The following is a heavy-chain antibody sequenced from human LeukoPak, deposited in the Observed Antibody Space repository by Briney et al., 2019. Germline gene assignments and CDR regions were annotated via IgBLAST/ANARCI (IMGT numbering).Heavy chain of an antibody. CDR2: INPNSGRT. V-gene: IGHV1-2*06. CDR1: GYTFTGYY. Sequence: ASVKVSCKASGYTFTGYYMHWVGQAAGQGSEGMGRINPNSGRTNYAQKFHGRVTMPMDTSLSPAYMDLSRLRSHPTAVYYCARSRRDGYNYDYWGQGTLVTVSS. J-gene: IGHJ4*02. CDR3: ARSRRDGYNYDY. D-gene: IGHD5-24*01.